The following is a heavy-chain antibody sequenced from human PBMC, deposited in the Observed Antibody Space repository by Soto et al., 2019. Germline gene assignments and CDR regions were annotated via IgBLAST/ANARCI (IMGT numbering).Heavy chain of an antibody. J-gene: IGHJ6*02. V-gene: IGHV3-30*18. CDR1: GFTFSSYG. Sequence: QVQLVESGGGVVQPGRSLGLSCAASGFTFSSYGMHWVRQAPGKGLEWVAVISYDGSNKYYADSVKGRFTISRDNSKNTLYLQMNSLRAEDTAVYYCAKDSWFGDLDGMDVWGQGTTVTVSS. CDR3: AKDSWFGDLDGMDV. D-gene: IGHD3-10*01. CDR2: ISYDGSNK.